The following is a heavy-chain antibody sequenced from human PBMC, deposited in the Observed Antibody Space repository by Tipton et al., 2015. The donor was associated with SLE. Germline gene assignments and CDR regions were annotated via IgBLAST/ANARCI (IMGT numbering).Heavy chain of an antibody. CDR1: GGSISSSSYY. Sequence: TLSLTCTVSGGSISSSSYYWGWIRQPPGKGLEWIGSIYYRGSTYYNPSLKSRVTISVDTSKNQFSLKLSSVTAADTAVYYCARDGGCSGGSCFDHWGQGTLVTVSS. J-gene: IGHJ4*02. CDR2: IYYRGST. CDR3: ARDGGCSGGSCFDH. D-gene: IGHD2-15*01. V-gene: IGHV4-39*07.